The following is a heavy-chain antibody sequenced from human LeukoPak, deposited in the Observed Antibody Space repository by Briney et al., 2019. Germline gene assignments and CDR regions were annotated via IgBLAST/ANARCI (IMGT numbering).Heavy chain of an antibody. Sequence: PSETLSLTCTVSGGSISSSSHYWGWIRQPPGKGLEWIGSMYYRGSTYHNPSLKSRVTISVDTSKNQFSLKLSSVTAADTAVYYCATTTIRLGYWGQGTLVTVSS. CDR3: ATTTIRLGY. V-gene: IGHV4-39*07. CDR2: MYYRGST. D-gene: IGHD1-26*01. J-gene: IGHJ4*02. CDR1: GGSISSSSHY.